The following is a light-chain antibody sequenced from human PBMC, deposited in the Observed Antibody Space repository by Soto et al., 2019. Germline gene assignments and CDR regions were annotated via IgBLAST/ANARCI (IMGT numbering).Light chain of an antibody. CDR1: QSLVYSNGNTY. CDR3: MQATHWPYT. V-gene: IGKV2-30*01. CDR2: TVS. Sequence: TQSPLSLAATLGQPASISCRSSQSLVYSNGNTYLSWFHQRPVHSPRRLIYTVSDRDSGVPDRFSGSGSGTDFTLRISRVEAEDVGVYFCMQATHWPYTFGQGTKLEIK. J-gene: IGKJ2*01.